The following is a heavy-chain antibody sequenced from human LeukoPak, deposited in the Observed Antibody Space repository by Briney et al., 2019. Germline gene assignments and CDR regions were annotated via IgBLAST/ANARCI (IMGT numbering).Heavy chain of an antibody. CDR3: ARRRGSGRFDC. J-gene: IGHJ4*02. CDR1: GGSISSSSYY. V-gene: IGHV4-39*01. CDR2: IYYSGST. D-gene: IGHD3-10*01. Sequence: PSETLSLTCTVSGGSISSSSYYWGWIRQPPGKGLEWIGSIYYSGSTYYNPSPKSRVTISVDTSKNQFSLKLSSVTAADTAVYYCARRRGSGRFDCWGQGTLVTVSS.